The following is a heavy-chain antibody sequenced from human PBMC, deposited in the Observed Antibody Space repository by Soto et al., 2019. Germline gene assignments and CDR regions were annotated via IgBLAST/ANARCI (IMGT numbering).Heavy chain of an antibody. J-gene: IGHJ5*02. CDR1: GGSISSGGYS. D-gene: IGHD3-10*01. CDR2: IYHSGST. Sequence: SETLCLTCAVSGGSISSGGYSWSWIRQHPGKGLEWIGYIYHSGSTYYNPSLESRVTISLDTSKNHFSLKLSSVTAADTAVYYCARSYGSGNYYGVPSNWFDPWGQGTLVTVSS. CDR3: ARSYGSGNYYGVPSNWFDP. V-gene: IGHV4-31*11.